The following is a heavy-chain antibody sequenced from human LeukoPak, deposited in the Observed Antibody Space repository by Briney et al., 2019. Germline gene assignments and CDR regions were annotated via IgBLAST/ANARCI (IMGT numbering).Heavy chain of an antibody. J-gene: IGHJ4*02. Sequence: SLRLSCAASGVTSNDHAMHWIRHSPGKGLEWGSGIYRNNGGTAYVNSAKGRFTISTDNAKNSLYMQMNSPRTDDTALCYSTREIRAGDLDYWGQGTLVTVSS. CDR2: IYRNNGGT. D-gene: IGHD2-21*02. V-gene: IGHV3-9*02. CDR3: TREIRAGDLDY. CDR1: GVTSNDHA.